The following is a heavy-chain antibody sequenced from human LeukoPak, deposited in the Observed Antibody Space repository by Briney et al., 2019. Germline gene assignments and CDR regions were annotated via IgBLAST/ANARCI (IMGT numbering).Heavy chain of an antibody. CDR1: GFTFSSYW. D-gene: IGHD2-2*01. J-gene: IGHJ3*02. Sequence: PGGSLRLSCAASGFTFSSYWMSWVRQAPGKGLEWVSSISSSSSHIYNADSVKGRFTISRDNAKSSLILQMNSLRAEDTAVYYCAREGTIVVGDAFDIWGQGTMVTVSS. CDR2: ISSSSSHI. V-gene: IGHV3-21*01. CDR3: AREGTIVVGDAFDI.